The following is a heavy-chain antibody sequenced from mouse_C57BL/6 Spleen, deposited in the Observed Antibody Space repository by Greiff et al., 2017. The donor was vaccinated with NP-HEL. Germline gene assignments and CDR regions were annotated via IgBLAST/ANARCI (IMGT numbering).Heavy chain of an antibody. Sequence: EVQLQQSGPELVKPGASVKIPCKASGYTFTDYNMDWVKQSHGKSLEWIGDINPNNGGTIYNQKFKGKATLTVDKSSSTAYMELRSLTSKDTAVYYCARQYYGSRRYFDVWGTGTTVTVSS. CDR1: GYTFTDYN. V-gene: IGHV1-18*01. CDR2: INPNNGGT. D-gene: IGHD1-1*01. J-gene: IGHJ1*03. CDR3: ARQYYGSRRYFDV.